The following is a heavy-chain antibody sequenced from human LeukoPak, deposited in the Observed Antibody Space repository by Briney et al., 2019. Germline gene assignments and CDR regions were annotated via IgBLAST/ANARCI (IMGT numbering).Heavy chain of an antibody. V-gene: IGHV4-34*01. D-gene: IGHD1-26*01. CDR2: INDSGST. J-gene: IGHJ3*02. CDR3: ARVAVGARRLNAFDI. CDR1: GESFSGYY. Sequence: SETLSLTCAVYGESFSGYYWSWIRQPPGKGLEWIGEINDSGSTNYNPSLKSRVTISVDKSKNQFSLKLSSVTAADTAVYYCARVAVGARRLNAFDIWGQGTMVTVSS.